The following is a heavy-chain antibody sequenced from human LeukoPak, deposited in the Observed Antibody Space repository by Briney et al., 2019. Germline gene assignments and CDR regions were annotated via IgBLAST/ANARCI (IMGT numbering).Heavy chain of an antibody. J-gene: IGHJ4*02. Sequence: PSETLSLTCAVSGYSISSGYYWGWIRQPPGKGLEWIGSIYHSGSTYYNPSLKSRVTISVDTSKNQFSLKLSSVTAADTAVYYCARGEWFQPGFFDYWGQGTLVTVSS. V-gene: IGHV4-38-2*01. D-gene: IGHD3-3*01. CDR1: GYSISSGYY. CDR2: IYHSGST. CDR3: ARGEWFQPGFFDY.